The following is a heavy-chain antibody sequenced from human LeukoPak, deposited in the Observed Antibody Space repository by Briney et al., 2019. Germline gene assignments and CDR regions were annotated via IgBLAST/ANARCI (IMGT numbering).Heavy chain of an antibody. V-gene: IGHV3-74*01. CDR1: GFTSSTYW. J-gene: IGHJ4*02. CDR3: AKYKDILTGYYDY. D-gene: IGHD3-9*01. CDR2: INNDGTYT. Sequence: GGSLRLSCAVSGFTSSTYWMHWVRQVPGKGLVWVSRINNDGTYTTYADSVKGRFTISRDNAKNTLYLQMNSLRAEDTAVYYCAKYKDILTGYYDYWGQGTLVTVSS.